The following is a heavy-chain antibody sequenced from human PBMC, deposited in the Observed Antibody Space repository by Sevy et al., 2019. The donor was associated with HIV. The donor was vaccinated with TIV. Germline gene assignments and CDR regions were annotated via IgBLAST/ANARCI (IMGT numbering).Heavy chain of an antibody. CDR1: GFTFITYN. CDR2: VSGSSNYI. V-gene: IGHV3-21*06. J-gene: IGHJ4*02. Sequence: GGSLRLSCAASGFTFITYNMNWVRQAPGKGLEWVSSVSGSSNYIYYAESLKGRFIISRDNAKNTLYLQINSLRADDTAVYYCARGPPVGSYDYFDYWGQGTLVTVSS. CDR3: ARGPPVGSYDYFDY. D-gene: IGHD1-26*01.